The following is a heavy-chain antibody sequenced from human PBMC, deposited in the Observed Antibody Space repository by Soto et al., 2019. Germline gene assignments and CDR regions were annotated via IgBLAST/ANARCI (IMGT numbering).Heavy chain of an antibody. CDR2: INHSGST. D-gene: IGHD3-3*01. V-gene: IGHV4-34*01. CDR3: ARVLFNYVTQYYDFCSSYYNYGMDV. J-gene: IGHJ6*02. CDR1: GGSFSGYY. Sequence: SETLSLTCAVYGGSFSGYYWIWIRQPPGKGLEWIGEINHSGSTNYDSSLKSRFTIAVDTSKNQFSLNLSSVTAAYTAVYYCARVLFNYVTQYYDFCSSYYNYGMDVWGQGTTVTVSS.